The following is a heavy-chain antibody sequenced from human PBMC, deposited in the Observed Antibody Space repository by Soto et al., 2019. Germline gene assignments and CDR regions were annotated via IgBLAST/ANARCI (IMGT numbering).Heavy chain of an antibody. CDR3: ARDPGRYSYGTYYYYGMDV. D-gene: IGHD5-18*01. Sequence: ASVKVSCKASGYNFNNYAISWVRQAPGQGLEWMEWISAYNANRHYAQKLQGRITMTTDTSTRTVYMELRSLRSDDTAVYYCARDPGRYSYGTYYYYGMDVWGQGTTVTVSS. CDR1: GYNFNNYA. CDR2: ISAYNANR. J-gene: IGHJ6*02. V-gene: IGHV1-18*01.